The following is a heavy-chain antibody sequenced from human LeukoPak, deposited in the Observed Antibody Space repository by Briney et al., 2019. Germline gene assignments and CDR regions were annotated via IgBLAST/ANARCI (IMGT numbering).Heavy chain of an antibody. J-gene: IGHJ4*02. CDR1: GFTFSSYA. Sequence: GGSLRLSCAASGFTFSSYAMSWVRQAPGKGLELVSAISGSGGSTYYADSVKGRFTISRDNSKNTLYLQMNSLRAEDTAVYYCAKALGFMVRGVPIDYWGQGTLVTVSS. V-gene: IGHV3-23*01. CDR2: ISGSGGST. CDR3: AKALGFMVRGVPIDY. D-gene: IGHD3-10*01.